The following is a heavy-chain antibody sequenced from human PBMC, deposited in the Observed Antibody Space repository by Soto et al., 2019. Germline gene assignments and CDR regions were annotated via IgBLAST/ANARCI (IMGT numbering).Heavy chain of an antibody. CDR2: IKQDGSEK. Sequence: EVQLVESGGGLVQPGGSLRLSCAASGFTFSSYWMSWVRQAPGKGLEWVANIKQDGSEKYYVDSVKGLFTISRDNAKNSLYLQMNSLRAEDTAVYYCARDRGTMVRGVIPYWGQGTLVTVSS. V-gene: IGHV3-7*05. CDR3: ARDRGTMVRGVIPY. D-gene: IGHD3-10*01. J-gene: IGHJ4*02. CDR1: GFTFSSYW.